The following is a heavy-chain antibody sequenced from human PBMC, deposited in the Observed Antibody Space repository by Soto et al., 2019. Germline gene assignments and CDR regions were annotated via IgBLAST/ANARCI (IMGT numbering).Heavy chain of an antibody. CDR3: ARGRYGDY. V-gene: IGHV1-18*01. CDR1: GYAFTTYG. Sequence: QVHLVQSGAEVKKPGASVKVSCQGSGYAFTTYGITWVRQAPGQGLEWMGWISAHNGNTNYAQMLQGRVTVTSDTSTSRDYMALRSLRYDDTAVYYCARGRYGDYWGQGALVTVSS. J-gene: IGHJ4*02. D-gene: IGHD1-1*01. CDR2: ISAHNGNT.